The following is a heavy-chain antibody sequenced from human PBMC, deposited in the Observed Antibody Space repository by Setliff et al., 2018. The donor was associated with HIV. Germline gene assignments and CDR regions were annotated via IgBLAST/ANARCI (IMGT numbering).Heavy chain of an antibody. V-gene: IGHV4-39*07. J-gene: IGHJ4*03. CDR3: ARVVSGTGYYFDY. CDR2: IYYTGTT. Sequence: PSETLSLTCTVSGGSISSSRYFWGWIRQPPGKGLEWIGSIYYTGTTYYNPFLKSRVTISVDTSKNQFSLSLSSETAADTAVYFCARVVSGTGYYFDYWVPETLLVTVSS. D-gene: IGHD6-19*01. CDR1: GGSISSSRYF.